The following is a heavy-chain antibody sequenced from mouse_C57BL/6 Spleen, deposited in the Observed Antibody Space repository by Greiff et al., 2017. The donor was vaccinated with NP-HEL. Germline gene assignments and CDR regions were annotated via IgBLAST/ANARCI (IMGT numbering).Heavy chain of an antibody. V-gene: IGHV5-4*01. D-gene: IGHD2-4*01. Sequence: EVQGVESGGGLVKPGGSLKLSCAASGFTFSSYAMSWVRQTPEKRLEWVATISDGGSYTYYPDNVKGRFTISRDNAKNNLYLQMSHLKSEDTAMYYCARAYYDYDGAWFAYWGQGTLVTVSA. CDR2: ISDGGSYT. CDR3: ARAYYDYDGAWFAY. CDR1: GFTFSSYA. J-gene: IGHJ3*01.